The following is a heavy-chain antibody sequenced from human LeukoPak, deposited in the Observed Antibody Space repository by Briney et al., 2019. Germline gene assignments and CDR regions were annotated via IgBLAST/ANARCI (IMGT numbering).Heavy chain of an antibody. CDR2: SKNKANAYST. CDR3: SRIFYHGSTGYYPDH. CDR1: GFTFSDHH. V-gene: IGHV3-72*01. Sequence: GGSLRLSCAVSGFTFSDHHMDWVRQAPGKGLEWIGRSKNKANAYSTIYAASVKGRFTFSRDDPKNSLYLQMDSLKDEDTAVYYCSRIFYHGSTGYYPDHWGQGTLVTVSS. D-gene: IGHD3-9*01. J-gene: IGHJ4*02.